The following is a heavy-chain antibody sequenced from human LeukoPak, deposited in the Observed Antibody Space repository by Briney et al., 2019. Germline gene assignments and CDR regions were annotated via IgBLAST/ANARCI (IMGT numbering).Heavy chain of an antibody. Sequence: GGSLRLSCAASGFTSDDYGMSWVRQAPGKGLEWVSGINWNGGSTGYADSVKGRFTISRDNAKNSLYLQMNSLRAEDTALYYCARDGGYCSSTSCYTDGYFDYWGQGTLVTVSS. V-gene: IGHV3-20*04. CDR3: ARDGGYCSSTSCYTDGYFDY. CDR1: GFTSDDYG. CDR2: INWNGGST. J-gene: IGHJ4*02. D-gene: IGHD2-2*02.